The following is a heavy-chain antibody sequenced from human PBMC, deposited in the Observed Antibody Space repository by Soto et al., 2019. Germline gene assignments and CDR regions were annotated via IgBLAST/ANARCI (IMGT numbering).Heavy chain of an antibody. CDR2: IWYDGSNK. J-gene: IGHJ3*02. CDR3: ARMGNHLIDAFDI. V-gene: IGHV3-33*01. CDR1: GFTFSSYG. Sequence: PGGSLRLSCAASGFTFSSYGMHWVRQAPGKGLEWVAVIWYDGSNKYYADSVEGRFTISRDNSKNTLYLQMNSLRAEDTAVYYCARMGNHLIDAFDIWGQGTMVTVSS. D-gene: IGHD7-27*01.